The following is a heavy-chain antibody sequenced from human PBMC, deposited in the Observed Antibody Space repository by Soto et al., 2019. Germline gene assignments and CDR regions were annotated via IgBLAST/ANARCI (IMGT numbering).Heavy chain of an antibody. CDR3: ATRITVFGVLIPPFDP. D-gene: IGHD3-3*01. V-gene: IGHV4-34*02. CDR1: GGSVNGYY. Sequence: QVHLQQWGAGLLKPSETLSLTCAVYGGSVNGYYWNWIRQPPGKGLEWIGEINHTGGTHYNPSLKSRVTMSVDTSNNQFSLRLSSVTAADTAIYSCATRITVFGVLIPPFDPWGQGSQVTVSS. J-gene: IGHJ5*02. CDR2: INHTGGT.